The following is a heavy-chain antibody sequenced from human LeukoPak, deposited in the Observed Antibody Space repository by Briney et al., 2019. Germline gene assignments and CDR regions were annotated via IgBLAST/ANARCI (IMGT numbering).Heavy chain of an antibody. Sequence: SETLSLTCTVSGGSISSSSYYWGWIRQPPGKGLEWIGEINHSGSTNYNPSLKSRVTISVDTSKNQFSLKLSSVTAADTAVYYCARGRTARPIDYWGQGTLVTVSS. J-gene: IGHJ4*02. V-gene: IGHV4-39*07. CDR2: INHSGST. D-gene: IGHD6-6*01. CDR1: GGSISSSSYY. CDR3: ARGRTARPIDY.